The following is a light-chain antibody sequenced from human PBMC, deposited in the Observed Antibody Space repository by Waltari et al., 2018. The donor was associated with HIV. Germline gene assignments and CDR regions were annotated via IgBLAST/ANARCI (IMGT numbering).Light chain of an antibody. CDR2: GNT. CDR1: SSNIGAGYD. V-gene: IGLV1-40*01. Sequence: GQRVTISCTGSSSNIGAGYDVHWYQHLPGTAPKLLIYGNTNRPSGVPDRFSGSKSDTSASLAITGLQAEDEAYYYCQSYDSSLSAWVFGGGTKLTVL. J-gene: IGLJ3*02. CDR3: QSYDSSLSAWV.